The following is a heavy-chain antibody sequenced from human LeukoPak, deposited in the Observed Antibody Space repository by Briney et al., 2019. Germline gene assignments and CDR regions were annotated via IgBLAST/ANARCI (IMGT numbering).Heavy chain of an antibody. D-gene: IGHD1-1*01. CDR2: ISPNSGGT. V-gene: IGHV1-2*02. J-gene: IGHJ4*02. CDR1: GYTFTDYY. Sequence: ASVTVSCKASGYTFTDYYMHWVRQAPGQGLEWMGWISPNSGGTKYAQKFQGRVTMTRDTSISTAYMELSSLTSDDTAVYYCATGGAGTAGTTVDFWGQGTLVTVSS. CDR3: ATGGAGTAGTTVDF.